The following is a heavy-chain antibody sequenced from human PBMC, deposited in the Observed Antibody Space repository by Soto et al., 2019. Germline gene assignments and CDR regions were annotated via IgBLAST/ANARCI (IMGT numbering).Heavy chain of an antibody. Sequence: SETLSLTCTVSGGSVSSDDYYWSWIRQPPGRGLEWIGYIYYTGTTNYNPSLKSRVTISVDTSRNQFSLKLSSVTAADTAVYYCAREFSNSPEAFDSWGQGSLVTVSS. D-gene: IGHD6-6*01. J-gene: IGHJ4*02. CDR2: IYYTGTT. CDR1: GGSVSSDDYY. V-gene: IGHV4-61*08. CDR3: AREFSNSPEAFDS.